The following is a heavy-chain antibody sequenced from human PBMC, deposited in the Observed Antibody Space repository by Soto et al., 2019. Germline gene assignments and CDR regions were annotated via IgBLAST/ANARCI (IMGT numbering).Heavy chain of an antibody. CDR1: GYSFTSYW. CDR2: IDPSDSYT. J-gene: IGHJ6*02. D-gene: IGHD6-6*01. CDR3: ARHDEYSSTVLGCYGMDV. V-gene: IGHV5-10-1*03. Sequence: EVQLVQSGAEVKKPGESLRISCKGSGYSFTSYWISWVRQMPGKGLEWMGRIDPSDSYTNYSPSFQGHVTISADKSISTAYLQWSSLKASDTAMYYCARHDEYSSTVLGCYGMDVWGQVPTVTVS.